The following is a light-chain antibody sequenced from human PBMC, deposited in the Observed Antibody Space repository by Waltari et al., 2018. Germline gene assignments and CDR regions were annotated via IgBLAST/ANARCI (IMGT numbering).Light chain of an antibody. Sequence: DIVMTQSPDSLAVSLGERATINCKSSQSVLSSSTNRNYLAWYQHKPGQPPKLLIYWASTREAGVPDRFSGSGSGTEFTLSINSLQPDDFACYYCQQYNSYSWTFGQGTKVEIK. CDR3: QQYNSYSWT. J-gene: IGKJ1*01. CDR2: WAS. CDR1: QSVLSSSTNRNY. V-gene: IGKV4-1*01.